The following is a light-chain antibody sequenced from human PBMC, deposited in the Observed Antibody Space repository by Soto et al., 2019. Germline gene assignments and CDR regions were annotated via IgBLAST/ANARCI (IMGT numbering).Light chain of an antibody. J-gene: IGKJ4*01. CDR3: HQRSNWPRT. CDR2: DAS. CDR1: QSVRTY. V-gene: IGKV3-11*01. Sequence: EIVLTQSPATLSLFPGERATRSCRASQSVRTYLAWYQQKPGQAPRLLISDASKKATGIPDRFSGSWSGTDFTLTISSLEAEDSAVYYCHQRSNWPRTFGGGSKVEIK.